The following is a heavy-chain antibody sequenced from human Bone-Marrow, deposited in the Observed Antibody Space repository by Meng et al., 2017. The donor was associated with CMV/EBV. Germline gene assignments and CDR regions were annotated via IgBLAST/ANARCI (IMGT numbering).Heavy chain of an antibody. CDR1: GYTFTGYY. J-gene: IGHJ5*02. D-gene: IGHD6-13*01. V-gene: IGHV1-2*02. CDR3: ACSTWYDYFDP. CDR2: INPNSGGT. Sequence: ASVKVSCKASGYTFTGYYMHWVRQAPGQGLEWMGWINPNSGGTNYAQKFQGRVTFSRDTSTTTAYMELTSLTSDDTAVYYCACSTWYDYFDPWGQGNLVNVSS.